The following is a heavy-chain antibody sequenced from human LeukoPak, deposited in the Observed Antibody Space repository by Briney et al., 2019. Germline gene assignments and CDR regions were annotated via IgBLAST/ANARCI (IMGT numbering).Heavy chain of an antibody. Sequence: GGSLRLSCAASGXTFSRYAMSWVRQVPGKGLESVGRIKRKTDGGTIDYGAAAKGRFTISRDDSKNTLYLQMDSLKSEDTAVYYCTTYDYGDYYFFYGMDVWGQGTTVTVSS. CDR1: GXTFSRYA. D-gene: IGHD4-17*01. V-gene: IGHV3-15*01. J-gene: IGHJ6*02. CDR3: TTYDYGDYYFFYGMDV. CDR2: IKRKTDGGTI.